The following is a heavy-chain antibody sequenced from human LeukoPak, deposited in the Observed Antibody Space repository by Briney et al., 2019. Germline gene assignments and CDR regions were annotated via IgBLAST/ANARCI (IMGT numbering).Heavy chain of an antibody. CDR2: INPSGGST. Sequence: ASVKVSCKASGYTFTSYYMHWVRQAPGQGLEWMGIINPSGGSTSYPQKFQGRVTMTRDTSTSTVYMELSSLRSEDTAVYYCARARGTIFGVVTRFDYWGQGTLVTVSS. D-gene: IGHD3-3*01. CDR3: ARARGTIFGVVTRFDY. CDR1: GYTFTSYY. V-gene: IGHV1-46*01. J-gene: IGHJ4*02.